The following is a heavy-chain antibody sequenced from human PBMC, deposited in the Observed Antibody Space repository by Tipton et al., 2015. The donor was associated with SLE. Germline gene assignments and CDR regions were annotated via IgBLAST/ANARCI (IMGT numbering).Heavy chain of an antibody. CDR3: ARHDTNYGRNWFDP. D-gene: IGHD2-8*01. CDR1: GVSISGSSYY. J-gene: IGHJ5*02. CDR2: ITNSGNT. V-gene: IGHV4-39*01. Sequence: TLSLTCTVSGVSISGSSYYWDWIRQPPGKGPEWIGRITNSGNTYYTPSFQSRVTMSVDTSKNHFSLKLSSVTAADTAVYYCARHDTNYGRNWFDPWGQGTQVTVSS.